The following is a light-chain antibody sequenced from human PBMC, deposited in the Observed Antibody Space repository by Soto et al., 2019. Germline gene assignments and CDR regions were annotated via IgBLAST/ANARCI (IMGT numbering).Light chain of an antibody. CDR1: QSVSSN. J-gene: IGKJ2*01. CDR2: GAS. V-gene: IGKV3-15*01. Sequence: EIVMTQSPATLSVSPGERATLSCRASQSVSSNLAWYQQKPGQAPRLLIYGASTRATGIPARLSSSGSDTEYTHTISSLQSEDFSVYYCQQYNTSTLYTFGQGTKLEIK. CDR3: QQYNTSTLYT.